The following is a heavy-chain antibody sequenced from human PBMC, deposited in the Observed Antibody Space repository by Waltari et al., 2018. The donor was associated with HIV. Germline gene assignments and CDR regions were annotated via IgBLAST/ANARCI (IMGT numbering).Heavy chain of an antibody. J-gene: IGHJ4*02. CDR2: INPNSGGT. CDR3: ARDEAQVLRAMGY. Sequence: QLQLVQSGAEVTKPGSSVKVSCKASGYTFTGYYMHWERQAPGQGLEWMGWINPNSGGTNYAQKFQGRVTMTRDTSISTAYMELSRLRSDDTAVYYCARDEAQVLRAMGYWGQGTLVTVSS. CDR1: GYTFTGYY. V-gene: IGHV1-2*02. D-gene: IGHD3-16*01.